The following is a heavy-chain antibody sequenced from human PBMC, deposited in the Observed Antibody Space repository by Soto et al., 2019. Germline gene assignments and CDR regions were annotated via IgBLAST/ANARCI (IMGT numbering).Heavy chain of an antibody. CDR3: ARDVPTVFLRHSNWFDP. D-gene: IGHD4-4*01. V-gene: IGHV1-69*04. CDR2: IIPILGIA. Sequence: SVKVSCKASGGTFSSYTISWVRQAPGQGLEWMGRIIPILGIANYAQKFQGRVTITADKSTSTAYMELSSLRSEDTAVYYCARDVPTVFLRHSNWFDPWGQGTLVTVPQ. J-gene: IGHJ5*02. CDR1: GGTFSSYT.